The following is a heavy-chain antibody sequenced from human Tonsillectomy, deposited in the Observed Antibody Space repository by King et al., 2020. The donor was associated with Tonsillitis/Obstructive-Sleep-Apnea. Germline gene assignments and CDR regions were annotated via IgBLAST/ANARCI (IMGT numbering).Heavy chain of an antibody. J-gene: IGHJ5*02. Sequence: QLQESGPGLVKPSETLSLTCTVSGGSISSSSYYWGWIRQPPGKGLEWIGSIYYSGSTYYNPSLKSRVTISVDTSKNQFSLKLSSVTAADTAVYYCVRATQDSSGYYYNPWFDPWGQGTLVTVSS. D-gene: IGHD3-22*01. CDR1: GGSISSSSYY. CDR3: VRATQDSSGYYYNPWFDP. V-gene: IGHV4-39*01. CDR2: IYYSGST.